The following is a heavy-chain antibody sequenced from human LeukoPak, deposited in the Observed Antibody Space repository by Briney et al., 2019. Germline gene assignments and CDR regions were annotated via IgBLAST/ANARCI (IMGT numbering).Heavy chain of an antibody. CDR1: GYSFSSGYY. J-gene: IGHJ4*02. D-gene: IGHD3-16*01. Sequence: PSETLSLTCAVSGYSFSSGYYWGWIRQPPGKGLEWIGSFYHTGSTYYNPSLKSRVTISTDTSKNQFSLKLSSVTAADTAVYYCARHWGATGFDSWGQGTLVTVSS. V-gene: IGHV4-38-2*01. CDR3: ARHWGATGFDS. CDR2: FYHTGST.